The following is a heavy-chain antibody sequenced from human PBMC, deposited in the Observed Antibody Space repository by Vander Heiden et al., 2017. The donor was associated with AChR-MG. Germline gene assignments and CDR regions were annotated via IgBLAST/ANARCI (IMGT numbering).Heavy chain of an antibody. J-gene: IGHJ6*03. Sequence: QVQLQESGPGLVKPSETLSLTCTVSGGPISSYYWSWIRQPAGKGLEWIGYIYYSGSTNYNPSLKSRVTISVDTSKNQFSLKLSSVTAADTAVYYCARFPYKGPYYYYMDVWGKGTTVTVSS. V-gene: IGHV4-59*01. CDR2: IYYSGST. CDR3: ARFPYKGPYYYYMDV. D-gene: IGHD1-20*01. CDR1: GGPISSYY.